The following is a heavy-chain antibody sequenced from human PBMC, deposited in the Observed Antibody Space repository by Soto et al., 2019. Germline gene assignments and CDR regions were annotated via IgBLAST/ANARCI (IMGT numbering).Heavy chain of an antibody. Sequence: AGGSLRLSCAASGFTFSRYWMNWVRQAPGKGLEWVANIKQDGTEKNYVDSVKGRLTISRDNARNSLYLQMDSLRAEDTAVYFCARGDTPMITGMDSFDIWGQGTMVTVSS. CDR2: IKQDGTEK. CDR1: GFTFSRYW. CDR3: ARGDTPMITGMDSFDI. D-gene: IGHD5-18*01. V-gene: IGHV3-7*01. J-gene: IGHJ3*02.